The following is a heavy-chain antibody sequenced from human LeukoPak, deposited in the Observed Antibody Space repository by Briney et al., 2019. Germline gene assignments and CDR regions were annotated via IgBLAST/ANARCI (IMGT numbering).Heavy chain of an antibody. CDR1: GFTFSSYG. D-gene: IGHD1-26*01. CDR2: INSYGNT. Sequence: GGSLRLPCAAAGFTFSSYGKSWVRQAPGKGLEWVSAINSYGNTYYADSVKGRFTISRDNSKNTLYLQVNSLRAEDTAIYYCAKEEYSGSLLTLDYWGQGTLLTVSS. CDR3: AKEEYSGSLLTLDY. J-gene: IGHJ4*02. V-gene: IGHV3-23*01.